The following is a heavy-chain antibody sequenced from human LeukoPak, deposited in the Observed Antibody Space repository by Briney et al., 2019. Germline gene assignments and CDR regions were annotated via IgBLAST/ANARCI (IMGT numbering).Heavy chain of an antibody. Sequence: SETLSLTCTVSGGSISSYYWSWIRQPPGKGLEWIGYIYYSGSTNYNPSLKSRVTISVDTSKNQFSLRLSSVTAADTAVYYCARDSRVGGNRPVDPWGQGTLVTVSS. V-gene: IGHV4-59*01. D-gene: IGHD1-26*01. CDR3: ARDSRVGGNRPVDP. CDR1: GGSISSYY. CDR2: IYYSGST. J-gene: IGHJ5*02.